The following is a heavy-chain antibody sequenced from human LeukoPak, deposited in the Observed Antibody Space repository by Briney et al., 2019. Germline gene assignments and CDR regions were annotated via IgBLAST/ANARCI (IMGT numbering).Heavy chain of an antibody. V-gene: IGHV4-59*08. Sequence: SETLSLTCTVSGGSISSYYWSWIRQPPGKGLEWIGYIYYSGSTNYNPSLKSRVTISVDTSKNQFSLKLSSVTAADTAVYYCARGHSSSGSWFDPWGQGTLVTVSS. CDR3: ARGHSSSGSWFDP. CDR1: GGSISSYY. CDR2: IYYSGST. J-gene: IGHJ5*02. D-gene: IGHD6-13*01.